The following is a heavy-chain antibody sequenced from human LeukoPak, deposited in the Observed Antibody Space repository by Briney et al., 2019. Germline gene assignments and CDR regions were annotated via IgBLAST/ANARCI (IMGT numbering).Heavy chain of an antibody. J-gene: IGHJ6*02. D-gene: IGHD3-10*01. Sequence: GGSLRLSCAGSGFTFGGYGMHWFRQTPGKGLEWVAVIAYDGSRAFYADSVKGRFTISRDNSKNTQYLQMNSLRAEDTAVYYCAKEQSSGKCIYYYGMDVWGQGTPVTVSS. V-gene: IGHV3-30*02. CDR1: GFTFGGYG. CDR3: AKEQSSGKCIYYYGMDV. CDR2: IAYDGSRA.